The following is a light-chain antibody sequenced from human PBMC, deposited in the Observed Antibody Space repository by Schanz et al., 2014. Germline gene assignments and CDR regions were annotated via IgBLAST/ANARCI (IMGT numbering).Light chain of an antibody. V-gene: IGKV3-15*01. Sequence: EIVMTQSPATLSVSPGERVTLSCRASQSVYSDLAWYQQKPGQAPRLLIYAASNRASGIPARFSGSGSGTEFTLTISSLQSEDFAVYYCQQYYSTPPTFGQGTKVEIK. CDR1: QSVYSD. J-gene: IGKJ1*01. CDR3: QQYYSTPPT. CDR2: AAS.